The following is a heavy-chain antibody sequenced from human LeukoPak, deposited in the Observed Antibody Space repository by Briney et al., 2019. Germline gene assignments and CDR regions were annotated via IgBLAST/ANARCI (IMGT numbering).Heavy chain of an antibody. D-gene: IGHD4-17*01. V-gene: IGHV1-69*04. CDR1: GYTFTSYD. CDR2: IIPILGIA. J-gene: IGHJ4*02. CDR3: ARLRPYGDYGFGY. Sequence: SVKVSCKASGYTFTSYDINWVRQATGQGLEWMGRIIPILGIANYAQKFQGRVTITADKSTSTAYMELSSLRSEDTAVYYCARLRPYGDYGFGYWGQGTLVTVSS.